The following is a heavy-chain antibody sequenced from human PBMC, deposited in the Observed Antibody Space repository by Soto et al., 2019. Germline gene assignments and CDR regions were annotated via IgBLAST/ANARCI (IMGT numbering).Heavy chain of an antibody. CDR1: GYTFTGYY. J-gene: IGHJ6*02. CDR3: ARSCGGDCYYYYYYYGMHV. Sequence: QVQLVQSGAEVKEPGASVKVSCKASGYTFTGYYMHWVRQAPGQGLEWMGWINPNSGGTNYAQKFQGWVTMTRDTSISTAYMELSRLRSDDTAVYYCARSCGGDCYYYYYYYGMHVWGQGTTVTVSS. D-gene: IGHD2-21*02. V-gene: IGHV1-2*04. CDR2: INPNSGGT.